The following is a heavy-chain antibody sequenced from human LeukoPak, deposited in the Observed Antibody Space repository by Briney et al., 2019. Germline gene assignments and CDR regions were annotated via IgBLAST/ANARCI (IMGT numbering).Heavy chain of an antibody. J-gene: IGHJ4*02. CDR1: GFTFSSYA. D-gene: IGHD3-22*01. CDR2: ISYDGSSK. Sequence: PGGSLRLSCAASGFTFSSYAMHWVRQAPGKGLERVAVISYDGSSKYYADSVKGRFTISRDNSKNTLHLQMNSLRAEDTAVYFCARAREPYYDSSGYPDYWGQGTLVTVSS. V-gene: IGHV3-30-3*01. CDR3: ARAREPYYDSSGYPDY.